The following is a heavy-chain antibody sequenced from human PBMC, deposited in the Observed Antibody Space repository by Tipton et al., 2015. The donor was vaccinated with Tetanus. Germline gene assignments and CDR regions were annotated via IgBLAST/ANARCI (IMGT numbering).Heavy chain of an antibody. J-gene: IGHJ4*02. V-gene: IGHV3-33*01. CDR2: SWYDGTDK. Sequence: LSLTCAASGFIFSSYGIHWVRQAPGKGLEWLAVSWYDGTDKYYADSVKGRFTISRDNSKNTLYLQMNSLRAEDTALYYCAREADCSGGSCFSEDFDTWGQGTQVTVSS. CDR3: AREADCSGGSCFSEDFDT. CDR1: GFIFSSYG. D-gene: IGHD2-15*01.